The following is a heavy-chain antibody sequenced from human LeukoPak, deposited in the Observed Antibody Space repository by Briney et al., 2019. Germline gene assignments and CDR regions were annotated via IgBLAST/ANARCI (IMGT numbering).Heavy chain of an antibody. CDR1: GFTFSSYE. CDR3: AKEETYYYGSGSYY. V-gene: IGHV3-48*03. J-gene: IGHJ4*02. Sequence: GGSLRLSCAASGFTFSSYEMNWVRQAPGKGLEWVSYISSSGSTIYYADSVKGRFTISRDNSKNTLYLQMNSLRAEDTAVYYCAKEETYYYGSGSYYWGQGTLVTVSS. CDR2: ISSSGSTI. D-gene: IGHD3-10*01.